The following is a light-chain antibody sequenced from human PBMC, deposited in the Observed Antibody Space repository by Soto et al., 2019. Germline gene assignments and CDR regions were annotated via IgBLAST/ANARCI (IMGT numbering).Light chain of an antibody. CDR2: DAS. CDR1: QSVSSK. CDR3: QHYSTWLWT. Sequence: EIVMTQSPATLYVSPGERATLSCRASQSVSSKLAWYQQKPGQGPRLLIYDASTRATGIPARFSGSGSGTEFTLTISSLQAEDFAVYYCQHYSTWLWTFGQGTKVEIK. V-gene: IGKV3-15*01. J-gene: IGKJ1*01.